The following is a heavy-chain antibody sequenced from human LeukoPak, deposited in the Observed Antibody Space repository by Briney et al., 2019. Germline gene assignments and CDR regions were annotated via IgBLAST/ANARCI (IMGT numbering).Heavy chain of an antibody. CDR1: GYTFTAYY. J-gene: IGHJ3*02. D-gene: IGHD1-26*01. V-gene: IGHV1-2*02. CDR3: ARDLQSGGFDAFDI. CDR2: INPDSGGT. Sequence: ASXXVSCKASGYTFTAYYIHWVRQAPGQGLEWMGWINPDSGGTNYEQKFQGRVTMTRDTSISTAYMELSGLRSDDTAMYYCARDLQSGGFDAFDIWGQGTMVTVSS.